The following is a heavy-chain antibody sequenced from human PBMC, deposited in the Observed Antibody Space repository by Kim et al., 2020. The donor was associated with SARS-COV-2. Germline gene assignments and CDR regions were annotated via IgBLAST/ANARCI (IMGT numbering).Heavy chain of an antibody. D-gene: IGHD4-4*01. V-gene: IGHV3-23*01. Sequence: GGSLRLSCAASGFTFSSYAMSWVRQAPGKGLEWVSAISGSGGSTYYADSVKGRFTISRDNSKNTLYLQMNSLRAEDTAVYYCAKVASIYMTTVTTWFDYWGQGTLVTVSS. CDR2: ISGSGGST. J-gene: IGHJ4*02. CDR1: GFTFSSYA. CDR3: AKVASIYMTTVTTWFDY.